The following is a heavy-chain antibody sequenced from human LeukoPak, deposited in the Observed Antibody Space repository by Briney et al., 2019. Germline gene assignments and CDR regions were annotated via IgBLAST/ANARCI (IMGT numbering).Heavy chain of an antibody. D-gene: IGHD2-21*02. CDR2: FGGSGGSI. CDR3: AKSDCGGDCHLLDY. CDR1: GFTFSTYA. Sequence: GGSLRLSCAAAGFTFSTYAMSWVRQAPGKGLEWVSHFGGSGGSIYYADSVKGRLTISRDNSKNTLYLQMNSLRAEDTAVYYCAKSDCGGDCHLLDYWGQGTLVTVSS. J-gene: IGHJ4*02. V-gene: IGHV3-23*01.